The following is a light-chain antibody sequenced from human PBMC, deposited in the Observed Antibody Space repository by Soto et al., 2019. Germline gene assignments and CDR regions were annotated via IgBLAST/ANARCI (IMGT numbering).Light chain of an antibody. Sequence: DIVMTQSPLSLPVTPGEPASISCRSSQSLLHSNGYNYLDWYLQKPGQSPQLLIYLGSNRDSGVPDRFSGSGSGTDFTLKISRVEAEDVGVYYCMQALQTPWTFGHGTKVEIK. CDR3: MQALQTPWT. V-gene: IGKV2-28*01. CDR1: QSLLHSNGYNY. J-gene: IGKJ1*01. CDR2: LGS.